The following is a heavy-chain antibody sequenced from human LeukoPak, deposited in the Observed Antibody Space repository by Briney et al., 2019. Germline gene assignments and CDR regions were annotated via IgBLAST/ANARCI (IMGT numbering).Heavy chain of an antibody. D-gene: IGHD3-3*01. CDR2: IRSKAYGGTT. CDR3: TRGSDTIFGVSRDGFDY. Sequence: PGGSLRLSCTASGFTFGDYVMSWFHQAPGKGLEWVGFIRSKAYGGTTEYAASVKGKFIISRDDSKSIAYLQMYSLKSEDTAVYYCTRGSDTIFGVSRDGFDYWGQGTLVTVSS. CDR1: GFTFGDYV. J-gene: IGHJ4*02. V-gene: IGHV3-49*03.